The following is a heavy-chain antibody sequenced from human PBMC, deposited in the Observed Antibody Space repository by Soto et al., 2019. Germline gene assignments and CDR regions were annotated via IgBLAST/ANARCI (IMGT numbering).Heavy chain of an antibody. J-gene: IGHJ3*02. CDR2: ISGSGGST. CDR3: AKQPYSSGWYALDAFDI. V-gene: IGHV3-23*01. CDR1: GLTFSSYA. D-gene: IGHD6-19*01. Sequence: GGSLRLSCAASGLTFSSYAMSWVRQATGKGLEWVSAISGSGGSTYYADSVKGRFTISRDNSKNTLYLQMNSLRAEDTAVYYCAKQPYSSGWYALDAFDIWGQGTMVTVS.